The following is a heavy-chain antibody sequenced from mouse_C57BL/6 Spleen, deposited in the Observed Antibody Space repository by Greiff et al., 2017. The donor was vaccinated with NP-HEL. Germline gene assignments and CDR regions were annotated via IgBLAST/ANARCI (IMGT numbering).Heavy chain of an antibody. D-gene: IGHD2-4*01. CDR1: GFNIKDYY. CDR3: TTGNYDYDVSYAMDY. V-gene: IGHV14-1*01. J-gene: IGHJ4*01. Sequence: EVKLMESGAELVRPGASVKLSCTASGFNIKDYYMHWVKQRPEQGLEWIGRIDPEDGDTEYAPKFQGKATMTADTSSNTAYLQLSSLTSEDTAVYYCTTGNYDYDVSYAMDYWGQGTSVTVSS. CDR2: IDPEDGDT.